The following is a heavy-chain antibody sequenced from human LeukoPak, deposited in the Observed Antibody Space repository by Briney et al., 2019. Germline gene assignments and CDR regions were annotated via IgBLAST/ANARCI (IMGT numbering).Heavy chain of an antibody. CDR3: ARSVPNFSWALDY. Sequence: GGSLRLSCAASGFTFSTYWMTWVRQAPGKGLEWVANIKQDGSEKYYVDSVKGRFTISRDNAKNSLYLQMNSLRAEDTAVYYCARSVPNFSWALDYWGQGTLVTVSS. CDR1: GFTFSTYW. CDR2: IKQDGSEK. J-gene: IGHJ4*02. D-gene: IGHD2-15*01. V-gene: IGHV3-7*01.